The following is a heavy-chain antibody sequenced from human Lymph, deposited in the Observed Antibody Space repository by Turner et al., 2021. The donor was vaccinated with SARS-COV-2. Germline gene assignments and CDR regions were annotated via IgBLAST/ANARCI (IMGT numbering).Heavy chain of an antibody. CDR2: INPSGDST. CDR1: GYTFTSYY. D-gene: IGHD4-17*01. V-gene: IGHV1-46*01. CDR3: ARVGHGGFDY. J-gene: IGHJ4*02. Sequence: QVQLLQSGPGLKKPAASVTVSCKASGYTFTSYYMHWVRQAPGQGLEWMGIINPSGDSTSYAQKFQGRVTMTRDTSTSTVYMELSSLRSVDTAVYYCARVGHGGFDYWGQGTPVTVSS.